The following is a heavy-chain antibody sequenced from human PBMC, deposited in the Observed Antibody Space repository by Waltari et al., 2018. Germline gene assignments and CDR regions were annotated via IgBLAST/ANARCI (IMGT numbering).Heavy chain of an antibody. Sequence: QITLKESGPTLVKPTKTLTLTCTFSGFPLSTSGVGVGWIRQPPGKALEWLALIYWNDDKRYSPSLKSRLTITKDTSKNQVVLTMTNMDPVDTATYYCAHRGIAAARGWFDPWGQGTLVTVSS. J-gene: IGHJ5*02. D-gene: IGHD6-13*01. CDR2: IYWNDDK. V-gene: IGHV2-5*01. CDR1: GFPLSTSGVG. CDR3: AHRGIAAARGWFDP.